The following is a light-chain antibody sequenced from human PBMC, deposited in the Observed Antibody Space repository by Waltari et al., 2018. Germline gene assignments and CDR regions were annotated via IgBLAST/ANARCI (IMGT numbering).Light chain of an antibody. J-gene: IGLJ2*01. CDR1: ELERKS. CDR2: DDS. V-gene: IGLV3-21*02. CDR3: QVWDDGVV. Sequence: YDLSQPPSLSVAPGQTARLSCGHDELERKSDHWYQQRPGLPPVLVMYDDSDRRPGISERFSGSNSGDTATLTISSVEAGDEADYYCQVWDDGVVFGGGTKLTVL.